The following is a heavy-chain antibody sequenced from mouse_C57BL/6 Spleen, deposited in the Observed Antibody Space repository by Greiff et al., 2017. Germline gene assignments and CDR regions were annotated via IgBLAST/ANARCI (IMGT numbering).Heavy chain of an antibody. D-gene: IGHD4-1*01. J-gene: IGHJ3*01. CDR2: ISSGGSYT. CDR1: GFTFSSYG. V-gene: IGHV5-6*01. CDR3: ARHEDWSWFAY. Sequence: EVKLMESGGDLVKPGGSLKLSCAASGFTFSSYGMSWVRQTPDKRLEWVATISSGGSYTYYPDSVKGRFTISRDNAKNTLYLQMSSLKSEDTAMYYCARHEDWSWFAYWGQGTLVTVSA.